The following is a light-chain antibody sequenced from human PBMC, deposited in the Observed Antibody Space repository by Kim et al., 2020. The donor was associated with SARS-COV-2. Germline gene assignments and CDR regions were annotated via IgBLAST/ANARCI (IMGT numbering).Light chain of an antibody. CDR2: ATS. J-gene: IGKJ2*01. CDR1: QSISYNY. Sequence: IVLTQSPGILSSSPGERATLSCRASQSISYNYLAWYQQNPGQAPRLLIHATSARAPGIPDRFSGSGSGTDFTLTISRLEPDDFVLYYCQYYGGSPLYTFGQGTKLEIK. CDR3: QYYGGSPLYT. V-gene: IGKV3-20*01.